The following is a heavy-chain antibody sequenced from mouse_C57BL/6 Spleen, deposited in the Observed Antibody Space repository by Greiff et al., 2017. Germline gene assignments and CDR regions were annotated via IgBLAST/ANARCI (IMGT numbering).Heavy chain of an antibody. D-gene: IGHD4-1*01. V-gene: IGHV1-50*01. CDR2: IDPSDSYT. J-gene: IGHJ3*01. Sequence: VQLQQPGAELVKPGASVKLSCKASGYTFTSYWMQWVKQRPGQGLEWIGEIDPSDSYTNYNQKFKGKATVTVDTSSSTAYMQLSSLTSEDSAVYYCARGWDGFAYWGQGTLVTVSA. CDR1: GYTFTSYW. CDR3: ARGWDGFAY.